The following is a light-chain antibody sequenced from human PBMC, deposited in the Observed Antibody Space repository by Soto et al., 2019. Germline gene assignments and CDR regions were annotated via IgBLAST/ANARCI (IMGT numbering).Light chain of an antibody. CDR1: QGISSF. Sequence: DIQLTQSPSFLSASVGDRVIITCRASQGISSFLAWYQQKPGKAPNLLIYAASTLQSGVPSRFSGSGSGTEFTLTISSLQPVDFATYYCQQLNSYPLTFGGGTKVEIK. CDR2: AAS. V-gene: IGKV1-9*01. CDR3: QQLNSYPLT. J-gene: IGKJ4*01.